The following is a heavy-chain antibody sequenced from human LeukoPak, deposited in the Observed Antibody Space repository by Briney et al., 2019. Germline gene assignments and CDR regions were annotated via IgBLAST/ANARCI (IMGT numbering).Heavy chain of an antibody. D-gene: IGHD3-22*01. CDR2: ISWDGDNT. V-gene: IGHV3-43D*04. J-gene: IGHJ4*02. Sequence: SGGSLRLSCAASGFTFGDKAMLWVRQGPGKGLEWVALISWDGDNTYYSDSVKGRFTISRDNSKDSVYLQMNSLRVDDTALYFCARDYTADSNGYFDYWGQGTLVTVSS. CDR3: ARDYTADSNGYFDY. CDR1: GFTFGDKA.